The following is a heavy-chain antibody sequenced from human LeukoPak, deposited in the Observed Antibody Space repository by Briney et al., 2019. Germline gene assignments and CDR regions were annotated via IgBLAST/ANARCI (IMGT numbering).Heavy chain of an antibody. CDR3: GRVTGYRIEYYFDY. Sequence: SETLSLTCAVYGGSISGYYWSWVRQPPGKGMGGVGNMYYSGRTNNNHSPKRGVTISVETYKKENAVTLRLRTGADTGEYYYGRVTGYRIEYYFDYWGQGTLVTVSS. CDR2: MYYSGRT. D-gene: IGHD6-13*01. J-gene: IGHJ4*02. V-gene: IGHV4-34*11. CDR1: GGSISGYY.